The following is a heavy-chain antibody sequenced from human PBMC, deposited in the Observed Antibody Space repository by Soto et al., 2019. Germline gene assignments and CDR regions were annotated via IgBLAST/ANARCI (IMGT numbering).Heavy chain of an antibody. Sequence: SETLSLTCTVSGGSISSSYWSWIRQPPGKGLEWIGYVFYTGSTNYNPFLKSRVTISIDTSKSQFSLKLSSVTAADTAVYYCARHPIRYYDILTGQSVYPAYNWIDPWGQGTLVTVSS. CDR1: GGSISSSY. V-gene: IGHV4-59*08. D-gene: IGHD3-9*01. CDR3: ARHPIRYYDILTGQSVYPAYNWIDP. CDR2: VFYTGST. J-gene: IGHJ5*02.